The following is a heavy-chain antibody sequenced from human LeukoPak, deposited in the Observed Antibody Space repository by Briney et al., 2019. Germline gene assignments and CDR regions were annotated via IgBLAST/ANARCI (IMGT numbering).Heavy chain of an antibody. CDR3: ARVYSNYVYYYYYYMDV. V-gene: IGHV4-39*07. Sequence: SETLSLTCTVDSISTNGYYWGWIRQPPGKELEWIGSIHYTGSTYYNPSLESRVTVSVDTSKNQFSLKLSSVTAADTAVYYCARVYSNYVYYYYYYMDVWGKGTTVTVSS. J-gene: IGHJ6*03. CDR1: SISTNGYY. D-gene: IGHD4-11*01. CDR2: IHYTGST.